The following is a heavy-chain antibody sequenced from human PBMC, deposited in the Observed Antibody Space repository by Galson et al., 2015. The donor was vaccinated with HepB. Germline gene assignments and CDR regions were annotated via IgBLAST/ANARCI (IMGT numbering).Heavy chain of an antibody. J-gene: IGHJ4*02. CDR2: ISSSSDFT. CDR3: ARASGSGPAAYFDY. Sequence: SLRLSCAASGFTFSDDYMSWIRQAPGKGLDWISYISSSSDFTNYADSVRGRFTISRDNAKNSLYLQMNSLRVEDTAVYYCARASGSGPAAYFDYWGQGILVTVSS. CDR1: GFTFSDDY. V-gene: IGHV3-11*05. D-gene: IGHD6-19*01.